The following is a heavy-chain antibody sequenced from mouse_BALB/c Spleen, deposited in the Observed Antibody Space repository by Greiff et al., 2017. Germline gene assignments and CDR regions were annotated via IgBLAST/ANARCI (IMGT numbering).Heavy chain of an antibody. J-gene: IGHJ3*01. Sequence: QVQLQQSGAELAKPGASVKMSCKASGYTFTSYWMHWVKPRPGQGLEWIGYINPSTGYTEYNQKFKDKATLTADKSSSTAYMQLSSLTSEDSAVYYCARSNGSWFAYWGQGTLVTGS. CDR2: INPSTGYT. CDR3: ARSNGSWFAY. V-gene: IGHV1-7*01. CDR1: GYTFTSYW.